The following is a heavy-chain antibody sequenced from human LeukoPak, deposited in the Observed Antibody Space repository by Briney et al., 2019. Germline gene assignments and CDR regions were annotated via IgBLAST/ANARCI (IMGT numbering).Heavy chain of an antibody. CDR2: IYSGGST. CDR1: GLTVSSNY. J-gene: IGHJ4*02. V-gene: IGHV3-66*01. CDR3: VCLGLGGLSLD. Sequence: GGSLRLSCAASGLTVSSNYMSWVRQAPGKGLEWVSVIYSGGSTYYADSVKSRFTISRDNSKNTLYLQMNSLRVEDTAVYYCVCLGLGGLSLDWGQGTLVTVSS. D-gene: IGHD3-16*01.